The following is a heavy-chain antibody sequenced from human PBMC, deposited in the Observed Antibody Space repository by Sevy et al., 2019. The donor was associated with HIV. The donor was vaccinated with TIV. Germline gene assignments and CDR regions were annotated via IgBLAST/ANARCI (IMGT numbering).Heavy chain of an antibody. V-gene: IGHV3-11*01. CDR1: GFTFSDYY. CDR3: AREPAADAFDI. CDR2: ITGSGSTR. J-gene: IGHJ3*02. D-gene: IGHD6-25*01. Sequence: GGSLRLSCAASGFTFSDYYMSWIRQAPGKGLEWVSYITGSGSTRYYADSVKGRFTISRDNDKNSLYLRMNSLRAEDTAVYYCAREPAADAFDIWGQGTMVTVSS.